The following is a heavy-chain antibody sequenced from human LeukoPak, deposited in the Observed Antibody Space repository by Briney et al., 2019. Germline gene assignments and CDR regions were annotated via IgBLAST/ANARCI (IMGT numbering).Heavy chain of an antibody. D-gene: IGHD1-26*01. CDR1: GFTFSSYW. V-gene: IGHV3-7*03. Sequence: PGGSLRLSCAASGFTFSSYWMSWVRQAPGKGLEWVANIKQDGSEKYYVDSVKGRFTISRDNSKNTLYLQMNSLRAEDTAVYYCAKVRYSGSYSPFFDYWGQGTLVTVSS. J-gene: IGHJ4*02. CDR2: IKQDGSEK. CDR3: AKVRYSGSYSPFFDY.